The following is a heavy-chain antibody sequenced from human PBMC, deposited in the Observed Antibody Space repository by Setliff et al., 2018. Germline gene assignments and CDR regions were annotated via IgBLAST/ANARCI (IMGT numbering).Heavy chain of an antibody. J-gene: IGHJ4*02. Sequence: GESLKISCAASGFTLSSHEMNWVRQAPGKGLEWVSHISSSGSSTSYADSVRGRFTISRDDAKNSLYLQMNSLRAEDTAVYYCARRPVAMDCWGQGTLVTSPQ. D-gene: IGHD5-12*01. CDR1: GFTLSSHE. V-gene: IGHV3-48*03. CDR3: ARRPVAMDC. CDR2: ISSSGSST.